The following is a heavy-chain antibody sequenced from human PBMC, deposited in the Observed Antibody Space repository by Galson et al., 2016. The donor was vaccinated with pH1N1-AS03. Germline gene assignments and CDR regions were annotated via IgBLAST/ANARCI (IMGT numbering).Heavy chain of an antibody. CDR2: ITPVFGTT. CDR3: ARAGTLLHYFDY. Sequence: SVKVSCKAPGYVFSDYYIHWVRQAPGQGLEWMGRITPVFGTTNYAQKFQDRVSITADKSTSTAYMELSSLRSEDTAVYYCARAGTLLHYFDYWGQGTLVTVSS. V-gene: IGHV1-69*06. J-gene: IGHJ4*02. CDR1: GYVFSDYY. D-gene: IGHD2/OR15-2a*01.